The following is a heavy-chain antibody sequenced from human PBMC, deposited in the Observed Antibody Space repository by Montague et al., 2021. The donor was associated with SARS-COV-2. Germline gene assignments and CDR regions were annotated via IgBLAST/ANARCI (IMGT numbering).Heavy chain of an antibody. CDR1: GGSISSSSYY. D-gene: IGHD6-6*01. CDR3: ARLRRPNWFDP. Sequence: SETLSLTCTVSGGSISSSSYYWGWIRQPPGKGLEWIGSIYYSGGTYYTPSLKSRVSISADTSNNQFSLKLSSVTAADTAVYYCARLRRPNWFDPWGQGTLVSVSS. J-gene: IGHJ5*02. V-gene: IGHV4-39*01. CDR2: IYYSGGT.